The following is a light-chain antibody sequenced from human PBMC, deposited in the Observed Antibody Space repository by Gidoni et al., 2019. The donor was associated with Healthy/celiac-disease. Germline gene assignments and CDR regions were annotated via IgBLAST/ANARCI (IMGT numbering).Light chain of an antibody. CDR3: QQSYSTPPT. Sequence: DIQLTQSPSSLSASVGDRVTITCRASQSISSYLNWYQQKPGKAPKLLIYAASSLQSGVPSRFSGSRSGTDVTLTISSLQPEDFATYYCQQSYSTPPTFGQGTKVEIK. V-gene: IGKV1-39*01. CDR2: AAS. J-gene: IGKJ1*01. CDR1: QSISSY.